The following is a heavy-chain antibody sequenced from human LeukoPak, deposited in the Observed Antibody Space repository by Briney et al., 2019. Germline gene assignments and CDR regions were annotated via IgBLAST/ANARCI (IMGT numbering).Heavy chain of an antibody. Sequence: ASVKVSCKASGYTFTGYYMHWVRQAPGQGLEWMGIINPSGGSTSYAQKFQGRVTMTRDTSTSTVYMELSSLRSDDTAVYYCTRESGGYHGNDYWGQGTLVTVSS. CDR2: INPSGGST. CDR1: GYTFTGYY. J-gene: IGHJ4*02. CDR3: TRESGGYHGNDY. D-gene: IGHD1-26*01. V-gene: IGHV1-46*01.